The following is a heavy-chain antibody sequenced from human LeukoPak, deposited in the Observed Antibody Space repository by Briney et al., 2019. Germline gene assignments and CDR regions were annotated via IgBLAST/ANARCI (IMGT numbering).Heavy chain of an antibody. CDR2: ISWDSGNI. CDR1: GFTFDDYA. D-gene: IGHD2/OR15-2a*01. Sequence: PGRSLRLSCAASGFTFDDYAMHWVRQAPGKGLEWVSGISWDSGNIGYADSVKGRFTISRDNAKNSLYLQMNSLRAEDTAFYYCAKAPLPSMGGWFDPWGQGTLVTVSS. CDR3: AKAPLPSMGGWFDP. J-gene: IGHJ5*02. V-gene: IGHV3-9*01.